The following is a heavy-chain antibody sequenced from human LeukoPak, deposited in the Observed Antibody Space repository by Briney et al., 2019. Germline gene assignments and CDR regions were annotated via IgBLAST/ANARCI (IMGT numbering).Heavy chain of an antibody. V-gene: IGHV4-59*08. J-gene: IGHJ4*02. CDR1: GGSINSYY. CDR3: ARHGIVDSSRKYYFDY. CDR2: IYYSGST. Sequence: SETLSLTCTVSGGSINSYYWSGIRQPPGKGLEWIGYIYYSGSTKYNPSLKSRVTISVDTSKNQVSLKLSSVTAADTAVYYCARHGIVDSSRKYYFDYWGQGTLVTVSS. D-gene: IGHD6-13*01.